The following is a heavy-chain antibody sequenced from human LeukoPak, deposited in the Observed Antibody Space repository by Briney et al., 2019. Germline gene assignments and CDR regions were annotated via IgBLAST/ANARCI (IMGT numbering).Heavy chain of an antibody. CDR3: ARVGEWLFDIDV. D-gene: IGHD3-16*01. CDR1: GGSMTSGDYY. CDR2: S. V-gene: IGHV4-61*08. Sequence: SETLSLTCTVSGGSMTSGDYYWGWIRQSPGTGLQWIGTSYQGASLKSRVTISLDTSKMQFSLKLRSVTAADTAVYYCARVGEWLFDIDVWGKGTTVIVSS. J-gene: IGHJ6*03.